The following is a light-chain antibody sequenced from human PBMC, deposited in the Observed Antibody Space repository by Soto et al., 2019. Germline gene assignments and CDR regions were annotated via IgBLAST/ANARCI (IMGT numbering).Light chain of an antibody. Sequence: EIVLTQSPGTLSLSPGERATLSCRASQSVSSSYLAWYQQKPGQAPRLLIYAASTRATGISDRFSGSGSGTDFTLTISRLEPEDLAVYYCQQYGSSPWTFGQGTKVDIK. CDR3: QQYGSSPWT. V-gene: IGKV3-20*01. J-gene: IGKJ1*01. CDR2: AAS. CDR1: QSVSSSY.